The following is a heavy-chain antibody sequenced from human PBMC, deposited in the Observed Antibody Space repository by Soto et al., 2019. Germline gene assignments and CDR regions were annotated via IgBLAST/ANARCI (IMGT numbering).Heavy chain of an antibody. CDR2: IYTSGST. CDR1: GGSISSYY. V-gene: IGHV4-4*07. CDR3: ARDLWGYSRVPGGMDV. D-gene: IGHD6-13*01. Sequence: SETLSLTCTVSGGSISSYYWSWIRQPAGKGLEWIGRIYTSGSTNYNPSLKSRVTMSVDTSKNQFSLKLSSVTAADTAVYYCARDLWGYSRVPGGMDVWGQGTTVTVSS. J-gene: IGHJ6*02.